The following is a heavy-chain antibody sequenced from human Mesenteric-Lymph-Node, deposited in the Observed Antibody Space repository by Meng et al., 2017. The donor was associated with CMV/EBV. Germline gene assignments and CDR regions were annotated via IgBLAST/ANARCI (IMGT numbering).Heavy chain of an antibody. D-gene: IGHD6-19*01. CDR2: IKSNTDGGTT. CDR1: AFIFSNAW. J-gene: IGHJ4*02. CDR3: TTDDEDIPVAGTCFDY. Sequence: GGSLTLSCAVSAFIFSNAWMNWVRQAPGNGMGWVGRIKSNTDGGTTDYAATVKGRFTISRDESKNTLYLQLNSLKTEDTAVYYCTTDDEDIPVAGTCFDYWGQGTLVTVSS. V-gene: IGHV3-15*01.